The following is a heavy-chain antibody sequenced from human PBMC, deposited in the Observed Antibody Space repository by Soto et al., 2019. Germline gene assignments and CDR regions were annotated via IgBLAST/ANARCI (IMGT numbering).Heavy chain of an antibody. J-gene: IGHJ6*02. V-gene: IGHV1-18*04. CDR1: GYTFTSYY. CDR2: ISAYNGNT. Sequence: ASVKVSCKASGYTFTSYYMHWVRQAPGQGLEWMGWISAYNGNTNYAQKLQGRVTMTTDTSTSTAYMELRSLRSDDTAVYYCASLFIRSQWRYGMDVWGQGTTVTVSS. CDR3: ASLFIRSQWRYGMDV. D-gene: IGHD2-8*01.